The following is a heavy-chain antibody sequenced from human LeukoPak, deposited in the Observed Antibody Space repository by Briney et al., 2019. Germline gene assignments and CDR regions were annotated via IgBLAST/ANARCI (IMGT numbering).Heavy chain of an antibody. D-gene: IGHD5-24*01. J-gene: IGHJ4*02. V-gene: IGHV4-61*02. CDR2: IYTTGST. CDR1: GGSISSGSYY. Sequence: SETLSLTCTVSGGSISSGSYYWSWIRQPAGKRLAWIGRIYTTGSTNYNPSLKSRVTILGDTSKNQFSLKLSSVTAADTAVYYCARGGDGYEHFDYWGQGTLVTVSS. CDR3: ARGGDGYEHFDY.